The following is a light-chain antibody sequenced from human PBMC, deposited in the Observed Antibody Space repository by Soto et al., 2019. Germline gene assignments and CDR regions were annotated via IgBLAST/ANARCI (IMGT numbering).Light chain of an antibody. CDR3: QHYYSYSRA. CDR1: QSINTW. Sequence: DIQVTQSPPTLSASVGDRVIITCRASQSINTWLAWYQQKPGKAPKLLIYEASSLTSGVSSRFSGSGSGTEFTLTISSLQPDDCATYYCQHYYSYSRAFGQGTKVEVK. V-gene: IGKV1-5*01. J-gene: IGKJ1*01. CDR2: EAS.